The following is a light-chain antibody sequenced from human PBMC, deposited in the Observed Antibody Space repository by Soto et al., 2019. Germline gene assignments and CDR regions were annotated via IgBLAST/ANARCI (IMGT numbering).Light chain of an antibody. J-gene: IGLJ2*01. CDR3: CSYAGSSVV. CDR1: SSDVGSYNL. V-gene: IGLV2-23*01. CDR2: EGS. Sequence: QSALTQPASVSGSPGQSITISCTGTSSDVGSYNLVSWYQQHPGKAPKLMIYEGSKRPSGVSNRFSGSKSGNTASLTISGLQAEDEAEYYGCSYAGSSVVFGGGTKLTVL.